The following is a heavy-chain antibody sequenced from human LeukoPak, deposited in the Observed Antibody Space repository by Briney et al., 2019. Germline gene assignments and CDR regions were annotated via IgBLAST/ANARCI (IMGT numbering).Heavy chain of an antibody. D-gene: IGHD6-13*01. CDR2: INHSGST. CDR1: GGSFSGYY. V-gene: IGHV4-34*01. Sequence: SETLSLTCAVYGGSFSGYYWSWIRQPPGKGLEWVGEINHSGSTNYNPSLKSRVTISVDTSKNQFSLKLSSVTAADTAVYYCARLPVTSRSRIAAAGKGTADYWGQGTLVTVSS. CDR3: ARLPVTSRSRIAAAGKGTADY. J-gene: IGHJ4*02.